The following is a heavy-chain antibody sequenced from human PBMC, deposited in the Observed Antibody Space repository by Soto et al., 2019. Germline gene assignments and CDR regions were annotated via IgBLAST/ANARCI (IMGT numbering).Heavy chain of an antibody. CDR3: ARGGLETNWFDP. Sequence: SVKVSCKASGGTFSSYAISWVRQAPGQGLEWMGGITPIFGTANYAQKFQGRVTITADESTSTAYMELGSLRSEDTAVYYCARGGLETNWFDPWGQGTLVTVSS. CDR1: GGTFSSYA. J-gene: IGHJ5*02. D-gene: IGHD1-1*01. CDR2: ITPIFGTA. V-gene: IGHV1-69*13.